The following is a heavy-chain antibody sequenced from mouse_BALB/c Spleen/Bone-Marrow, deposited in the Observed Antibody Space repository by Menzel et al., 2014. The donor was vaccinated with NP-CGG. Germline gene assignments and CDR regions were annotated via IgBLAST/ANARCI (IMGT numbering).Heavy chain of an antibody. CDR1: GYTFTSYW. Sequence: VKLQESGAELARPGASAKLSCKATGYTFTSYWMQWVKQRPGQGLQWIGAIYPGDGDTRYTQKFRGKATLTADKSSNTAYMQLSSLTSEDSAVYFCASPYGNYDAMDYWGQGASVTVSS. D-gene: IGHD2-1*01. CDR2: IYPGDGDT. V-gene: IGHV1-87*01. CDR3: ASPYGNYDAMDY. J-gene: IGHJ4*01.